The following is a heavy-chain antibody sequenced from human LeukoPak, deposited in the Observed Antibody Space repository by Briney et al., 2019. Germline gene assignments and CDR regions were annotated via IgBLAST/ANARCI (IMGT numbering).Heavy chain of an antibody. J-gene: IGHJ4*02. Sequence: KPSETLSLTCTVSGFSISSSSYYWGWIRQPPGQGLEWIGSIYYSGSNYYSPSLKSRVTMPVDTSKNQFSLKLSSVTVADTAVYYCARHGSASGWYRSHFDYWGQGTLVTVSS. CDR1: GFSISSSSYY. V-gene: IGHV4-39*01. D-gene: IGHD6-19*01. CDR3: ARHGSASGWYRSHFDY. CDR2: IYYSGSN.